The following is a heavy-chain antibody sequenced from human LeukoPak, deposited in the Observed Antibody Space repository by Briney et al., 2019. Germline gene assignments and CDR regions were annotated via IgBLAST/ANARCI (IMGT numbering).Heavy chain of an antibody. J-gene: IGHJ4*02. CDR3: ARGLGTVTFFDY. Sequence: SETLSLTCTVSGGSISSYYWSWIRQPPGKGLEWIGYIYYSGSTNYNPSLKSRVTISVDTSKNQFSLKLSSVTAADTAVYYCARGLGTVTFFDYWGQGTLVTVSS. CDR1: GGSISSYY. CDR2: IYYSGST. V-gene: IGHV4-59*01. D-gene: IGHD4-17*01.